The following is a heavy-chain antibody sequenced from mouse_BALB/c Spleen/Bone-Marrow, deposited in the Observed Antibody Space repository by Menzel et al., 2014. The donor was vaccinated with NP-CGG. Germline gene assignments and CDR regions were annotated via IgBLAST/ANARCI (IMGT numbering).Heavy chain of an antibody. J-gene: IGHJ2*01. Sequence: QVQLQQSGPELVKPGASVKISCKASGYAFSSSWMNWVKQRPGQGLEWIGRIYPGDGDTNYNGKFKGKATLTADKSSSTAYMQLSSLTSVDSAVYFCVRGGNYRFDYWGRGTTLTVSS. CDR1: GYAFSSSW. V-gene: IGHV1-82*01. CDR3: VRGGNYRFDY. CDR2: IYPGDGDT. D-gene: IGHD2-1*01.